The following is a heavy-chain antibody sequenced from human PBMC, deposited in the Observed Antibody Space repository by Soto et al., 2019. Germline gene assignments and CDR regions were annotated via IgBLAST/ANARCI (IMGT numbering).Heavy chain of an antibody. V-gene: IGHV3-30*18. D-gene: IGHD1-26*01. CDR3: AKDRSEEWELLNY. J-gene: IGHJ4*02. CDR2: ISYDGSNK. CDR1: GFTFSSYG. Sequence: QVQLVESGGGVVQPGRSLRLSCAASGFTFSSYGMHWVRQAPGKGLEWVAVISYDGSNKYYADSVKGRFTISRDNSKNTLYLQMNSLRAEDMAVYYCAKDRSEEWELLNYWGQGTLVTVSS.